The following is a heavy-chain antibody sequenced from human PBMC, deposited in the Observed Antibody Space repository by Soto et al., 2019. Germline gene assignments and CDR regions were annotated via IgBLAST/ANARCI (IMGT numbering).Heavy chain of an antibody. CDR1: GYTFTDYY. CDR3: VRSPRPKTTVTTRDWYGLDV. J-gene: IGHJ6*02. CDR2: IDPKGGET. Sequence: EVQLVQSGAEVKRPGAAVKVSCKIFGYTFTDYYMHWLQQAPGKGLEWMGLIDPKGGETTYAEKFQGRVTISADTSTDTAYMDLSSLRSEDTAVYYCVRSPRPKTTVTTRDWYGLDVWGQGTTVTVSS. V-gene: IGHV1-69-2*01. D-gene: IGHD4-17*01.